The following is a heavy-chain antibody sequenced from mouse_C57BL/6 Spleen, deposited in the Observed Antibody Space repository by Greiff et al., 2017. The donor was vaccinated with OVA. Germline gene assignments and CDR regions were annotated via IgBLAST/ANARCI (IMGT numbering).Heavy chain of an antibody. CDR2: INHDGSST. J-gene: IGHJ1*03. CDR1: GFTFSDYY. V-gene: IGHV5-16*01. Sequence: EVQLQQSEAGLVQPGSSMKLSCKASGFTFSDYYMAWVRQVPEKGLEWVANINHDGSSTYYLDSLKSRSIISRDNAKNILYLQLSSLKSEDTAAYYCARARRSGYFGVWGTGTTVTVSS. CDR3: ARARRSGYFGV.